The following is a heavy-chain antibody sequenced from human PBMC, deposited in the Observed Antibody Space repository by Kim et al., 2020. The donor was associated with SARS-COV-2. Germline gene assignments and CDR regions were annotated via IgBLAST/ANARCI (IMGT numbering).Heavy chain of an antibody. CDR3: ARGWLRTSGNYYNL. J-gene: IGHJ2*01. Sequence: ASVKVSCKASGYTFTTYAMHWVRQAPGQRLEWMGWINAGNANTEYSYRYQGRVTITRDTSASAVYMELNSLRSEDTAVYYCARGWLRTSGNYYNLW. CDR1: GYTFTTYA. V-gene: IGHV1-3*01. CDR2: INAGNANT. D-gene: IGHD3-10*01.